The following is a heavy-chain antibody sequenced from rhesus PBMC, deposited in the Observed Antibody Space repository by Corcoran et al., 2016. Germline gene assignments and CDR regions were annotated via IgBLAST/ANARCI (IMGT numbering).Heavy chain of an antibody. Sequence: EVQLAESGGGLVQPGGSLRLSCAASGFTLSGYEMHWVRQAPGKGLESVSVIGGDSGSSHYAATLLGRFTISRYTAQTSLSLQINSLSAEDTAVYYCARGDYYYGLDSWSQGVVVTVSS. J-gene: IGHJ6*01. CDR2: IGGDSGSS. CDR1: GFTLSGYE. V-gene: IGHV3-115*02. D-gene: IGHD3-34*01. CDR3: ARGDYYYGLDS.